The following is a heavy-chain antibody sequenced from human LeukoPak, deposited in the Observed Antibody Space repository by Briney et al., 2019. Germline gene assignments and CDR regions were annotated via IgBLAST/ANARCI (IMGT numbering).Heavy chain of an antibody. CDR2: ISGSGGST. CDR3: AKARRAQQLVASPDVY. CDR1: GFTFSSYA. Sequence: PGGSLRLSCAASGFTFSSYAMSWVRQAPGKGLEWVSAISGSGGSTNYADSVKGRFTISRDNSKNTLYLQMNSLRAEDTAVYYCAKARRAQQLVASPDVYWGQGTLVTVSS. V-gene: IGHV3-23*01. D-gene: IGHD6-13*01. J-gene: IGHJ4*02.